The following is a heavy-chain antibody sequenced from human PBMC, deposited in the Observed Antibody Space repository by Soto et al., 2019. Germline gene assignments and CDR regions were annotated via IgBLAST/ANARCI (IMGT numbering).Heavy chain of an antibody. CDR2: IYRNGNT. D-gene: IGHD5-12*01. V-gene: IGHV4-30-2*01. CDR1: GGSISSGDYS. CDR3: ARGHDANDN. J-gene: IGHJ1*01. Sequence: QLQLQESGSGLVKPSQTLSLTCAVSGGSISSGDYSWSWIRQPPGKGLEWIGYIYRNGNTSYNPSLKSRVTISIDTSKTQFSLKLTSMTAADTAVYYCARGHDANDNWGQGTLVTVSS.